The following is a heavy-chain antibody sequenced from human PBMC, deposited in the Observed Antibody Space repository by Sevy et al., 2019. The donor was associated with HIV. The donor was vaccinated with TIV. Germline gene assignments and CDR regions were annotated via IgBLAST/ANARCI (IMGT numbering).Heavy chain of an antibody. D-gene: IGHD4-4*01. V-gene: IGHV2-5*02. J-gene: IGHJ4*02. CDR2: IYWDDDN. CDR3: AHRRTYGNPFKY. CDR1: GFSLNAAGMG. Sequence: SGPTLVNPTQTLTLTCTFSGFSLNAAGMGVGWIRQPPGKALEWLALIYWDDDNRYSPSLQSRLTVTKDTSKRQVFLIMTNVDPMDTATYYCAHRRTYGNPFKYWGPGTLVTVSS.